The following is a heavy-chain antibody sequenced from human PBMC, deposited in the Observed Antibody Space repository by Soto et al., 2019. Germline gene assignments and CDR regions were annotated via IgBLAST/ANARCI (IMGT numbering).Heavy chain of an antibody. V-gene: IGHV1-2*02. CDR2: INPNSGGT. CDR1: GYTFTGYY. CDR3: ARPPGYSSSWSTREYGMDV. Sequence: VKVSCKASGYTFTGYYMHWVRQAPGQGLEWMGWINPNSGGTNYAQKFQGRVTMTRDTSISTAYMELSRPRSDDTAVYYCARPPGYSSSWSTREYGMDVWGQGTTVTVSS. J-gene: IGHJ6*02. D-gene: IGHD6-13*01.